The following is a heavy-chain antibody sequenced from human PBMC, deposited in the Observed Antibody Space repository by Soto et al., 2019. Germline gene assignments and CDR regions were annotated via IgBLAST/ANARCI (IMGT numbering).Heavy chain of an antibody. CDR3: ARFLGDVPDFFLSGFYTLEYGLLYYYYMDV. V-gene: IGHV1-18*03. CDR2: ISAYNGNT. J-gene: IGHJ6*03. CDR1: GYTFTSYG. Sequence: ASEKVSCKASGYTFTSYGISWVRQAPGQGLERMGWISAYNGNTNYAQKLQGRVTMTTDTSTSTAYMEMRSLRSDDLAVYYCARFLGDVPDFFLSGFYTLEYGLLYYYYMDVWGKGTTVTVSS. D-gene: IGHD3-3*01.